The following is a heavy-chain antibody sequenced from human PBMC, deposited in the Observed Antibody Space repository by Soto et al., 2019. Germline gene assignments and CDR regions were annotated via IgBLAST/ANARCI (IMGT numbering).Heavy chain of an antibody. V-gene: IGHV4-39*01. CDR2: IYYSRST. CDR3: ARHYSSGSRNWFDP. Sequence: SATRSITCSVSGGSINSSSYFWGWVRQPPGKGLEWIGSIYYSRSTYYNPSLRSRVTISVDTSKNQFSLKLSSVTAADTAVFYCARHYSSGSRNWFDPWGQGTLVTVSS. D-gene: IGHD6-19*01. CDR1: GGSINSSSYF. J-gene: IGHJ5*02.